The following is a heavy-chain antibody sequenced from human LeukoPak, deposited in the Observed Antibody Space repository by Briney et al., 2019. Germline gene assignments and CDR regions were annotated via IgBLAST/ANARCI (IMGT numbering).Heavy chain of an antibody. CDR3: ARVGVLWFGELPDY. J-gene: IGHJ4*02. CDR1: GYTFTSYY. D-gene: IGHD3-10*01. CDR2: INPSGGST. V-gene: IGHV1-46*01. Sequence: GASVKVSCKASGYTFTSYYMHWVRQAPGQGLEWMGIINPSGGSTSYAQKFQGRVTMTRNTSISTAYMELSSLRSEDTAVYYCARVGVLWFGELPDYWGQGTLVTVSS.